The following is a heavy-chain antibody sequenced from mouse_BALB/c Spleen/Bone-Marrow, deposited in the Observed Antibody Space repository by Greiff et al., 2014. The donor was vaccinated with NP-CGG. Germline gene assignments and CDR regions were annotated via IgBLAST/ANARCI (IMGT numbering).Heavy chain of an antibody. V-gene: IGHV14-3*02. J-gene: IGHJ3*01. CDR2: IDPANGNT. Sequence: EVQLQQSGAELVKPGASVKLSCTASGFNIKDTYMHWVKQRPEQGLEWIGRIDPANGNTKYDPKFQGKATITADTSSNTAYLQLSRLTSEDTAVYYCASYYRYDRRFAYWGQGTLVTVSA. D-gene: IGHD2-14*01. CDR3: ASYYRYDRRFAY. CDR1: GFNIKDTY.